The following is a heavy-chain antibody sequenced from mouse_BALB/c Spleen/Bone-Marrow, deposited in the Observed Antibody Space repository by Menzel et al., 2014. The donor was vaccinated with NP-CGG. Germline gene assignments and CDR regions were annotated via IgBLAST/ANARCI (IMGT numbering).Heavy chain of an antibody. CDR3: ARRDWDGGYYFDY. Sequence: LVKTGASVKISCKASGYSFTGYYMHWVKQSHGKSLEWIGCISCYNGATSYNQKFKGKATFTVDTSSSTAYMQFNSLTSEDSAVYYCARRDWDGGYYFDYWGQGTTLTVSS. V-gene: IGHV1S34*01. D-gene: IGHD4-1*01. CDR1: GYSFTGYY. J-gene: IGHJ2*01. CDR2: ISCYNGAT.